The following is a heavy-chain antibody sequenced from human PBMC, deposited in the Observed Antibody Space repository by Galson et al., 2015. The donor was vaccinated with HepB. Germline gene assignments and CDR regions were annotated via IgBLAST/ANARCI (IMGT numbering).Heavy chain of an antibody. J-gene: IGHJ5*02. CDR3: ARENYDILTGYYGWFDP. CDR1: GYTFTSYG. D-gene: IGHD3-9*01. Sequence: SVKVSCKASGYTFTSYGISWVRQAPGQGLEWMGWISAYNGNTNYAQKLQGRVTMTTDTSTSTAYMELRSLRSDDTAVYYCARENYDILTGYYGWFDPWGQGTLVTVSS. CDR2: ISAYNGNT. V-gene: IGHV1-18*01.